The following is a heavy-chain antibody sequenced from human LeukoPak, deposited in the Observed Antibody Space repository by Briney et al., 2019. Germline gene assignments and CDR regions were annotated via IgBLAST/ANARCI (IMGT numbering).Heavy chain of an antibody. V-gene: IGHV3-21*01. CDR3: ARGCSSTSCYSPAAFDI. CDR2: ISSSSSYI. J-gene: IGHJ3*02. CDR1: GFTFSSYS. D-gene: IGHD2-2*02. Sequence: PGGSLRLSCAASGFTFSSYSMNWVRQAPGKGLEWVSSISSSSSYIYYADSVKGRFTISRDNAKNSLYLQMNSLRAEDTAVYYCARGCSSTSCYSPAAFDIWGQGTMVIVSS.